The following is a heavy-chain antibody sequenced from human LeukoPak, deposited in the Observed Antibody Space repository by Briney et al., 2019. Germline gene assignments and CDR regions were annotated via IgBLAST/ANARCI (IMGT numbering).Heavy chain of an antibody. J-gene: IGHJ4*02. CDR2: IYYTGST. CDR3: ARSSTTMTTGHY. CDR1: GDSIDKSTYY. V-gene: IGHV4-39*01. Sequence: PSETLSLTCTVSGDSIDKSTYYWGWIRQPPGKGLEWIGSIYYTGSTYYNPSLKSRVTVSVDTSKNQFSLKLSSVTAADTAVYYCARSSTTMTTGHYWAPGTLVTVSS. D-gene: IGHD4-17*01.